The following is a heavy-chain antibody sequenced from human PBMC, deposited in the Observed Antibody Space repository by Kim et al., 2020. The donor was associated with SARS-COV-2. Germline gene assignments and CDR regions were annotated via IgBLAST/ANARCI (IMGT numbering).Heavy chain of an antibody. J-gene: IGHJ4*02. D-gene: IGHD3-10*01. CDR3: ASMVRGVKTLDY. Sequence: NYNPSLKSRVTISVDTSKNQFSLKLSSVTAADTAVYYCASMVRGVKTLDYWGQGTLVTVSS. V-gene: IGHV4-59*01.